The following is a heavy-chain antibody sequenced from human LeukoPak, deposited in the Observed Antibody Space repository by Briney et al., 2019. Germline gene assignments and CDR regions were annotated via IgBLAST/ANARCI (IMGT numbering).Heavy chain of an antibody. Sequence: GRSLRLSCAASGFTFDDYAMHWVRQAPGKGLEWVSGISWNSGSIGYADSVKGRFTISRDNAKNSLYLQMNSLRAEDTALYYCHSYYDSSGYYFDAFDIWGQGTMVTVSS. J-gene: IGHJ3*02. V-gene: IGHV3-9*01. CDR2: ISWNSGSI. D-gene: IGHD3-22*01. CDR3: HSYYDSSGYYFDAFDI. CDR1: GFTFDDYA.